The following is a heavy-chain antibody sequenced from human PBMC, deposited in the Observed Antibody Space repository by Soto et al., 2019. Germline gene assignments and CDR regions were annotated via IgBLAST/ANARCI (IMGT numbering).Heavy chain of an antibody. CDR1: GGSISSGLYY. D-gene: IGHD4-4*01. CDR2: IYYSGGT. V-gene: IGHV4-31*03. J-gene: IGHJ6*02. CDR3: ARDGVTSLNAMDV. Sequence: QVQLRQSGPGLVTPSQTLSLTCTVSGGSISSGLYYWSWIRQHPGKGLEWIGYIYYSGGTYYNPSLKSRVTISVDTSRNQFSLNVTSVTAADTAVYYCARDGVTSLNAMDVWGQGTTVTVSS.